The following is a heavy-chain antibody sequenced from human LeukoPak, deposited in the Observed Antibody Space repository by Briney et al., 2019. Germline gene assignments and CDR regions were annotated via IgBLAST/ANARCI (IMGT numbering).Heavy chain of an antibody. Sequence: PGGSLRLSCAASGFTFSSYEMNWVRQAPGKGLEWVAYIQYDGSNEQYADSVKGRFSISRDSSKNILNLQMNSLRAEDTAVYYCAKDRCSNGIGCYYYYMDVWGKGTTVTIYS. V-gene: IGHV3-30*02. CDR3: AKDRCSNGIGCYYYYMDV. J-gene: IGHJ6*03. CDR2: IQYDGSNE. CDR1: GFTFSSYE. D-gene: IGHD2-8*01.